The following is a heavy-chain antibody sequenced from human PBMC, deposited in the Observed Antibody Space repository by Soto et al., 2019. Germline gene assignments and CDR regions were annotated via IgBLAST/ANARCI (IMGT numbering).Heavy chain of an antibody. CDR1: GFSLSNARMG. CDR3: ARTVARMDLDY. CDR2: IFSNDET. D-gene: IGHD2-21*01. J-gene: IGHJ4*02. Sequence: QVTLKESGSVLVKPTETLTLTCTVSGFSLSNARMGVSWIRQPPGKALEWLAHIFSNDETAYSTSLKTRLTISKDTSKSQVVLTMANMDPVDTATYYCARTVARMDLDYWGQGTLVTVSS. V-gene: IGHV2-26*01.